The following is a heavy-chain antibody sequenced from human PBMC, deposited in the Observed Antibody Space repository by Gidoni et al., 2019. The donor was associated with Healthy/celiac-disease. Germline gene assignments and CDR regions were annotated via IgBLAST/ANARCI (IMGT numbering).Heavy chain of an antibody. CDR2: IKQDGSEK. CDR1: GFTFSSYW. J-gene: IGHJ4*02. Sequence: EVQLVESGGGLVQPWGSLRLSCAASGFTFSSYWMSWVRQAPGKGLEWVANIKQDGSEKYYVDSVKGRFTITRDNAKNSLYLKMNSLRAEDTAVYYCARYGDYGGRVGDYWGQGTLVTVSS. D-gene: IGHD4-17*01. CDR3: ARYGDYGGRVGDY. V-gene: IGHV3-7*01.